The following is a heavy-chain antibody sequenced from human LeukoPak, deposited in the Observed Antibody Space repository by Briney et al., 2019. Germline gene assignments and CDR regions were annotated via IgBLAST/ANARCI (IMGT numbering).Heavy chain of an antibody. Sequence: SGTLSLTCTVSGGSISSYYWSWIRQPPGKGLEWIGYIYYSGSTNYNPSLKSRVTISVDTSKNQFSLKLSSVTAADTAVYYRATMLFYDFWSGSFGAFDIWGQGTMVTVSS. CDR1: GGSISSYY. CDR3: ATMLFYDFWSGSFGAFDI. D-gene: IGHD3-3*01. J-gene: IGHJ3*02. V-gene: IGHV4-59*01. CDR2: IYYSGST.